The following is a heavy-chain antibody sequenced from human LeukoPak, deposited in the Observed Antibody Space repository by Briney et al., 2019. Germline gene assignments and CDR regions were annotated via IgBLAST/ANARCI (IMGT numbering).Heavy chain of an antibody. Sequence: SETLSLTCTVSGASISSGSYYWSWIRQPAGKGLEGIGRVYTSGSTNYNPSLKRRVNISLDTPKNQFSLKLISVTAADTAVYFCARLQWLSTPFDYWGQGTLVIVSS. CDR1: GASISSGSYY. CDR2: VYTSGST. D-gene: IGHD6-19*01. V-gene: IGHV4-61*02. J-gene: IGHJ4*02. CDR3: ARLQWLSTPFDY.